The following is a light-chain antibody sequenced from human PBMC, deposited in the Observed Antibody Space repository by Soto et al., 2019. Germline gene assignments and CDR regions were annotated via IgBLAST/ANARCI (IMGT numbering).Light chain of an antibody. CDR1: NSDVGAYNY. V-gene: IGLV2-14*01. CDR3: SSYISSNAYV. CDR2: EVS. Sequence: QSVLTQPASVSGSPGQSITVSCTGTNSDVGAYNYVSWYQQHPGKAPKLLIYEVSNRPSGVSNRFSGSKSGNTASLTISGLQAEDEADYYCSSYISSNAYVFGTGTKLTVL. J-gene: IGLJ1*01.